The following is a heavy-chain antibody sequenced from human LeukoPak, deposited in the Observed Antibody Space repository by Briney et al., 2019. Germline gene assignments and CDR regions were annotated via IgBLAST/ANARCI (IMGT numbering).Heavy chain of an antibody. CDR1: GYSISSGYY. CDR2: IYYSGST. Sequence: PSETLSLTCTVSGYSISSGYYWGWIRQPPGKGLEWIGSIYYSGSTYYNPSLKSRVTISVDTSKNQFSLKLSSVTAADTAVYYCARHRGYSPFDYWGQGTLVTVSS. V-gene: IGHV4-38-2*02. CDR3: ARHRGYSPFDY. D-gene: IGHD5-18*01. J-gene: IGHJ4*02.